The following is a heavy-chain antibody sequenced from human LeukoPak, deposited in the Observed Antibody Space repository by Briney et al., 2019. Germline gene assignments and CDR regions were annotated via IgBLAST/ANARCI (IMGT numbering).Heavy chain of an antibody. CDR3: ARAPKGMTTVSYYYYYYMDV. CDR2: IYYSGST. J-gene: IGHJ6*03. V-gene: IGHV4-31*03. Sequence: SETLSLTCTVSSGSITSGGYYWNWIRQHPGKGLEWIGYIYYSGSTFYNPSLKSRVTMSVDTSKNQFSLKLSSVTAADTAVYCCARAPKGMTTVSYYYYYYMDVWGKGTTVTVSS. D-gene: IGHD4-11*01. CDR1: SGSITSGGYY.